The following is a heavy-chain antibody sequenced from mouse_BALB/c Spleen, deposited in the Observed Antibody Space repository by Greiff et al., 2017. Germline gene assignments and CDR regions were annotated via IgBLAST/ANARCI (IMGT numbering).Heavy chain of an antibody. CDR2: IDPSDSYT. Sequence: QVQLKQPGAELVKPGASVKLSCKASGYTFTSYWMHWVKQRPGQGLEWIGEIDPSDSYTNYNQKFKGKATLTVDKSSSTAYMQLSSLTSEDSAVYYCARYYGSSYVNYAMDYWGQGTSVTVSS. V-gene: IGHV1-69*02. CDR1: GYTFTSYW. D-gene: IGHD1-1*01. J-gene: IGHJ4*01. CDR3: ARYYGSSYVNYAMDY.